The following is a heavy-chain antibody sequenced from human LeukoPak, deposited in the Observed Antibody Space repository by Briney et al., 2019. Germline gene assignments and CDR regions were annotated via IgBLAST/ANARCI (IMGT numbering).Heavy chain of an antibody. Sequence: SVKVSCKASGGTFISYAISWVRQAPGQGLEWMGGIIPIFGTANYAQKFQGRVTITADESTSTAYMELSSLRSEDTAVYYCARLPLRSIAVGYYGMDVWGQGTTVTVSS. V-gene: IGHV1-69*13. D-gene: IGHD6-6*01. CDR3: ARLPLRSIAVGYYGMDV. J-gene: IGHJ6*02. CDR1: GGTFISYA. CDR2: IIPIFGTA.